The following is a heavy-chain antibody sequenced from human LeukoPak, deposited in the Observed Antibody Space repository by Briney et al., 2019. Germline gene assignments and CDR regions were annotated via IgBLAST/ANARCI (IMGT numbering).Heavy chain of an antibody. V-gene: IGHV1-24*01. CDR3: ATVGFPSPNTYYYDSSGYYYFDY. Sequence: ASVKVSCKVSGYTLTELSMHWVRQAPGKGLEWMGGSDPEDGETIYAQKFQGRVTMTEDTSTDTAYMELSSLRSEDTAVYYCATVGFPSPNTYYYDSSGYYYFDYWGQGTLVTVSS. CDR1: GYTLTELS. CDR2: SDPEDGET. D-gene: IGHD3-22*01. J-gene: IGHJ4*02.